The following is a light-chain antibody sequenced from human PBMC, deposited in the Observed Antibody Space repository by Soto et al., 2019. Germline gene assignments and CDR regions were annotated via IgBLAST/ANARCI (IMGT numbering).Light chain of an antibody. V-gene: IGKV3D-20*01. J-gene: IGKJ5*01. CDR2: DAS. CDR1: QSVSSSY. Sequence: EIVLTQSPATLSLSPGERATLSCGASQSVSSSYLAWYQQKPGLAHRLLIYDASSRPTGIPDRFSGSGYGTDFTLTISSLEPEDFAAYYCQQYSSSALTFGQGTRLE. CDR3: QQYSSSALT.